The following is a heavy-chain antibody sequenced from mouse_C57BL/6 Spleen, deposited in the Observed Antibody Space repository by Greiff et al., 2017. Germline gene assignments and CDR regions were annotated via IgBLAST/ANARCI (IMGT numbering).Heavy chain of an antibody. CDR2: INPSTGGT. Sequence: VQLKESGPELVKPGASVKISCKASGYSFTGYYMNWVKQSPEKSLEWIGEINPSTGGTTYNQKFKAKATLTVDKSSSTAYMQLKSLTSEDSAVYYCARALWEGNYFDYWGQGTTLTVSS. D-gene: IGHD4-1*01. CDR3: ARALWEGNYFDY. V-gene: IGHV1-42*01. CDR1: GYSFTGYY. J-gene: IGHJ2*01.